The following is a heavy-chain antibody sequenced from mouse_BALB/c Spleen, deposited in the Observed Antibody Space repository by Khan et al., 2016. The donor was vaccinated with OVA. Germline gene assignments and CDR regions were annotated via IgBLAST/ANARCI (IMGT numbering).Heavy chain of an antibody. V-gene: IGHV5-6*01. Sequence: EVELVESGGDLVRPGGSLKLSCAASGFTFSAYGMSWVRQSPDKRLEWVATISNGGSNTYYPDSLKGRFTISRDNAKSTLYLQMHSLKSEDTAMNYCARHLAGLFAYWGQGTLVTVSA. D-gene: IGHD1-1*01. J-gene: IGHJ3*01. CDR2: ISNGGSNT. CDR3: ARHLAGLFAY. CDR1: GFTFSAYG.